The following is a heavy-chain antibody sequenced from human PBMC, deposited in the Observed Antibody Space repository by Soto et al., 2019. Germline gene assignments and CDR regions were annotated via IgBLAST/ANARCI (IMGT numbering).Heavy chain of an antibody. Sequence: GALSLSSAASGLSFSSYWLPWIRQVPGKGLVWVSRTNQRGTIIDYAYFVKGRFTISRENAKNTLYLEMDSLRVEDTDVYYCTRDIGGRGAFWGPGTLVTVSS. CDR3: TRDIGGRGAF. CDR1: GLSFSSYW. V-gene: IGHV3-74*01. CDR2: TNQRGTII. D-gene: IGHD3-16*01. J-gene: IGHJ4*02.